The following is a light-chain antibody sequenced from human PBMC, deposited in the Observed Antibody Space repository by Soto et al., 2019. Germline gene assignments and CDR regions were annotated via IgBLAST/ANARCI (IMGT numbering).Light chain of an antibody. CDR3: QQYNNWLT. Sequence: EIVMTQSPATLSVSPGERATLSCRASQSVSSNLAWYQQKPGQAPRLLIYGASTRATGIPARFSGSGSGTEFTLTIRSLQSEDFAVYYCQQYNNWLTFGQGTRLEIK. J-gene: IGKJ5*01. V-gene: IGKV3-15*01. CDR1: QSVSSN. CDR2: GAS.